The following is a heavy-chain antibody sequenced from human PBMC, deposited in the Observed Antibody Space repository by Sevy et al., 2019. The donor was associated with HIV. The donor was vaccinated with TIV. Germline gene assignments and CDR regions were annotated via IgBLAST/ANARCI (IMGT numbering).Heavy chain of an antibody. J-gene: IGHJ4*02. D-gene: IGHD6-13*01. V-gene: IGHV7-4-1*02. CDR2: INTNTGNP. CDR3: ARGIGQQLIVIFVY. CDR1: GYTFTKYG. Sequence: SVKVSCKASGYTFTKYGMNWVRQAPGQGPEWMGWINTNTGNPTYDQGFTGRFVFSLDTSVSTAHLLISSLKTDDTAVYYCARGIGQQLIVIFVYWGQGTPVTVSS.